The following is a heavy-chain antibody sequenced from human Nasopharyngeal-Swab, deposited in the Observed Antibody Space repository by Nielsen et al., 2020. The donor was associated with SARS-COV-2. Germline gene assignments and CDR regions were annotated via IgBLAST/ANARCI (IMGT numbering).Heavy chain of an antibody. J-gene: IGHJ4*02. V-gene: IGHV3-21*01. D-gene: IGHD5-18*01. CDR3: ARDQGYSYGSYFDY. CDR1: GFTFSSYS. Sequence: GESLKISCAASGFTFSSYSMNWVRQAPGKGLEWISSISSSSSYIYYADSVKGRFTISRDNAKNSLYLQMNSLRAEDTAVYYCARDQGYSYGSYFDYWGQGNLVTVSS. CDR2: ISSSSSYI.